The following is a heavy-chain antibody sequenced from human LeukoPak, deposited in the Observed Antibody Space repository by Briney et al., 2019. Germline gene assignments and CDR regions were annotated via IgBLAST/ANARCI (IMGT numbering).Heavy chain of an antibody. V-gene: IGHV3-30*18. CDR2: MSYDESNK. D-gene: IGHD2-15*01. Sequence: GGSLRLSCAASGFTLSSYGMHWVRQAPSKGLEWVAVMSYDESNKYYADSVKGRFTISRDNSKNTLYLQMSSLRPEDTALYYCAKSRLSYRYSAGGMDVWGQGTTVTVSS. CDR1: GFTLSSYG. CDR3: AKSRLSYRYSAGGMDV. J-gene: IGHJ6*02.